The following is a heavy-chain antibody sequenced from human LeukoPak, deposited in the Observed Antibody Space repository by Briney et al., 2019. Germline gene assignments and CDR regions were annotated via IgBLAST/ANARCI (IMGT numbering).Heavy chain of an antibody. CDR2: ISGSGDST. D-gene: IGHD1-26*01. CDR1: GFTFSSYA. Sequence: GGSLRLSCAASGFTFSSYAMNWVRQAPGKGLEWVSSISGSGDSTYYVGSVKGRFTISRDISKNTLYLQMNSLRAEDTALYYCAKERGYSGSSLDYWGQGTLLTVSS. V-gene: IGHV3-23*01. CDR3: AKERGYSGSSLDY. J-gene: IGHJ4*02.